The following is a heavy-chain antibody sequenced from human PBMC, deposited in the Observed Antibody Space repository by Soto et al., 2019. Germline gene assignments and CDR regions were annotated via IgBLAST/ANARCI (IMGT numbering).Heavy chain of an antibody. V-gene: IGHV1-8*01. D-gene: IGHD5-12*01. Sequence: ASVKVSCKASGYTFTSYDINRVRQATGQGLEWMGWMNPNSGNTGYAQKFQGRVTMTRNTSISTAYMELSSLRSEDTAVYYCGTSGYDGRPYYYYGMDVWGQGTTVTVSS. CDR2: MNPNSGNT. J-gene: IGHJ6*02. CDR1: GYTFTSYD. CDR3: GTSGYDGRPYYYYGMDV.